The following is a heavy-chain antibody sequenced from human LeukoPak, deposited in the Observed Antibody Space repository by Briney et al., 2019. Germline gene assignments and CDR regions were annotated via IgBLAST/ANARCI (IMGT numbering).Heavy chain of an antibody. Sequence: GASVKVSCKASGYTFTSYGISWVRQAPGQGLEWMGWISAYNGNTNYAQKLQGRVTMTTDTSTSTAYMELRSLRSDDTAVYYCARDVYDFWSGYYYGGYNWFDPWGQGTLVTVSS. V-gene: IGHV1-18*01. J-gene: IGHJ5*02. D-gene: IGHD3-3*01. CDR3: ARDVYDFWSGYYYGGYNWFDP. CDR1: GYTFTSYG. CDR2: ISAYNGNT.